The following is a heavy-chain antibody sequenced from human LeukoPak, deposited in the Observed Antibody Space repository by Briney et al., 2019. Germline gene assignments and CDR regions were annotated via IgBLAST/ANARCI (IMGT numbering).Heavy chain of an antibody. CDR3: ARSRRIVPAATRSPHLDP. V-gene: IGHV4-34*01. J-gene: IGHJ5*02. Sequence: ETLSLTCAVYGGSFSGYYWSWIRQPPGKGLEWIGEINHSGSTNYNPSLKSRVTISVDTSKNQFSLKLSSVTAADTAVYYCARSRRIVPAATRSPHLDPWGQGTLVTVSS. CDR1: GGSFSGYY. CDR2: INHSGST. D-gene: IGHD2-2*01.